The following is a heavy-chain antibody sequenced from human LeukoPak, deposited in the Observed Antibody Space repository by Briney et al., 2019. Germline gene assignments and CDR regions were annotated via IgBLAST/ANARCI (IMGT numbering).Heavy chain of an antibody. J-gene: IGHJ4*02. CDR2: SDHSGNT. V-gene: IGHV4-30-2*01. Sequence: SQTLSLTCSVSDGSINSGGFYWTWIRQTPGKGLVRIGYSDHSGNTYYNPSLESRLTISLDKPENQFPLNLRSLTAADTAVHYCARVWSVYSNLPGFVDYWGQGILVTVSS. CDR3: ARVWSVYSNLPGFVDY. D-gene: IGHD4-11*01. CDR1: DGSINSGGFY.